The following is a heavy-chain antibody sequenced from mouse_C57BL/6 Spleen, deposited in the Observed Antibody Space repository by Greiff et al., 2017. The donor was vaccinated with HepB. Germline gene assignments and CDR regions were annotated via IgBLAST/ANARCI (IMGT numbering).Heavy chain of an antibody. CDR2: ISSGSSTI. V-gene: IGHV5-17*01. CDR1: GFTFSDYG. J-gene: IGHJ1*03. D-gene: IGHD1-1*01. CDR3: ARNPLCITDWYFDV. Sequence: EVKLMESGGGLVKPGGSLKLSCAASGFTFSDYGMHWVRQAPEKGLEWVAYISSGSSTIYYADTVKGRFTISRDNAKNTLFLQMTSLRSEDTAMYYCARNPLCITDWYFDVWGTGTTVTVSS.